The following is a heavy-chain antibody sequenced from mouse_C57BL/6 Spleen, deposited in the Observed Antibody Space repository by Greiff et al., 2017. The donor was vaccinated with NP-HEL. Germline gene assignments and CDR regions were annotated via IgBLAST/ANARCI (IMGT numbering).Heavy chain of an antibody. CDR1: GYAFSSYW. Sequence: QVQLKESGAELVKPGASVKISCKASGYAFSSYWMNWVKQRPGKGLEWIGDIYPGSGSTNYNEKFKSKATLTVDTSSSTAYMQLSSLTSEDSAVYYCARGGWLLRYFDYWGQGTTLTVSS. J-gene: IGHJ2*01. D-gene: IGHD2-3*01. CDR2: IYPGSGST. CDR3: ARGGWLLRYFDY. V-gene: IGHV1-55*01.